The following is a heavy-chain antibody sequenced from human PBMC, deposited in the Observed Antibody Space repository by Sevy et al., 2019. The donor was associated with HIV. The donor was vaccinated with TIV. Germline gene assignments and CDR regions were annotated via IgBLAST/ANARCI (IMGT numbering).Heavy chain of an antibody. CDR1: GFTVSNNY. CDR2: LYAGGNP. CDR3: ARETVSGYNL. Sequence: GGSLRLSCAASGFTVSNNYLSWVRQAPGKGLEWVSALYAGGNPYYADSVKGRFTISRDNSKNTVYLQMNSLSTEDTAVYYCARETVSGYNLWGQGTLVTVSS. D-gene: IGHD5-12*01. V-gene: IGHV3-53*01. J-gene: IGHJ4*02.